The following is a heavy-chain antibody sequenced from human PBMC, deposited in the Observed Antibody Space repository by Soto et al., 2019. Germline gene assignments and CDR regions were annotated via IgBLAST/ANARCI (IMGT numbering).Heavy chain of an antibody. CDR2: FDPEDGET. Sequence: ASVKVSCKVSGYTLTELSMHWVRQAPGKGLEWMGGFDPEDGETIYAQKFQGRVTMTEDTSTDTAYMELSSLRSEDTAVYYCATGRVLGYCSGGSCHAAFDIWGQGTMVTVSS. J-gene: IGHJ3*02. D-gene: IGHD2-15*01. CDR3: ATGRVLGYCSGGSCHAAFDI. CDR1: GYTLTELS. V-gene: IGHV1-24*01.